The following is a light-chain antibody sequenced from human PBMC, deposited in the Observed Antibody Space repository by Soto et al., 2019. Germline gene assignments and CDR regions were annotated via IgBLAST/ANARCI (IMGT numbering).Light chain of an antibody. V-gene: IGKV3-15*01. CDR2: DSS. J-gene: IGKJ4*01. Sequence: EMVLTESPAALSMSPGERVTLSCRASQGVGSTLAWYQQKPGQTPRLLIYDSSTRAIGIPNRFSGSRSGTEFTLTINGLQSEDFAVYYCQRYNNSPLTFGGGTKVDIK. CDR3: QRYNNSPLT. CDR1: QGVGST.